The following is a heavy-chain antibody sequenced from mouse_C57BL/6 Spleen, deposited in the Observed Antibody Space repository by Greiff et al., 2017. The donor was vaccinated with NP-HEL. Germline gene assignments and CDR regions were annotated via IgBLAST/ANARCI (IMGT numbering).Heavy chain of an antibody. V-gene: IGHV1-55*01. CDR1: GYTFTSYW. D-gene: IGHD1-1*01. CDR2: IYPGSGST. J-gene: IGHJ3*01. Sequence: QVQLQQPGAELVKPGASVKMSCKASGYTFTSYWITWVKQRPGQGLEWIGDIYPGSGSTNYNEKFKSKATLTVDTSSSTAYMQLSSLTSEDSAVYYCARSDYYGSNFFADWGQGTLVTVS. CDR3: ARSDYYGSNFFAD.